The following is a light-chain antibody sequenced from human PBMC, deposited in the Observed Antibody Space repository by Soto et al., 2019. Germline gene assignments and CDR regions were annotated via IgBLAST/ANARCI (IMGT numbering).Light chain of an antibody. CDR1: QSVSTN. CDR3: QQYTGPRTT. CDR2: GIS. J-gene: IGKJ5*01. V-gene: IGKV3-15*01. Sequence: TQAPAALPESLWKRVTLSCSARQSVSTNVAWYQQTPGPATSLIIDGISSRAPNTAERISGRWSGTEFPPIISILPYEDSAVYFRQQYTGPRTTFGQGTRLEIK.